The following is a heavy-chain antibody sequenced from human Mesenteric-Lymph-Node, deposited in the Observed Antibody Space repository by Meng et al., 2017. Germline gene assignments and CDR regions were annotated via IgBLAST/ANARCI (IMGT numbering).Heavy chain of an antibody. V-gene: IGHV4-34*09. Sequence: QVQLQESGPGLVKPSQTLSLTCTVYGGSFSGYYWSWIRQPPGKGLEWIGEINHSGSTNYNPSLKSRVTISVDTSKNQFSLKLTSVTAADTAVYYCARGGYYSFDYWGQGTLVTVSS. CDR3: ARGGYYSFDY. CDR1: GGSFSGYY. D-gene: IGHD5-18*01. CDR2: INHSGST. J-gene: IGHJ4*02.